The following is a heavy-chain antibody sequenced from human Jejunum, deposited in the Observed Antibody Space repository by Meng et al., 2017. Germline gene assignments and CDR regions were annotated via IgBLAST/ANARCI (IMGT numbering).Heavy chain of an antibody. CDR2: TYYRSNWDN. CDR1: GDSVSSNSAA. Sequence: SQTRSLTGAISGDSVSSNSAAWNWIRQSPSRGLEWLGRTYYRSNWDNDYAVSVKSRITVNPDTSKNQFSLQLNSVTPEDTAVYYCARSITMLRGGYALDVWGQGTTVTVS. D-gene: IGHD3-10*01. CDR3: ARSITMLRGGYALDV. J-gene: IGHJ6*02. V-gene: IGHV6-1*01.